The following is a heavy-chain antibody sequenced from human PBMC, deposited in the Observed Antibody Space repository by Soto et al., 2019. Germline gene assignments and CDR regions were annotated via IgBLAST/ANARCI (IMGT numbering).Heavy chain of an antibody. Sequence: EVLLVESGGGLVQPGGSLRLACSVSGFSGSTFTSNWMHWVRQAPGKGLVWVSRINSEGSSATYADTVKGRFTTSSDAAKSTVYLQMNSLRVEDTAVYFCASTVALADFDCWGQGTLVTVSS. CDR3: ASTVALADFDC. J-gene: IGHJ4*02. CDR1: GFSGSTFTSNW. CDR2: INSEGSSA. D-gene: IGHD6-19*01. V-gene: IGHV3-74*01.